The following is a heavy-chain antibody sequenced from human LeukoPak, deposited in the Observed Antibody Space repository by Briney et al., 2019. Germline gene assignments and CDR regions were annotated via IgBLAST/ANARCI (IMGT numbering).Heavy chain of an antibody. CDR3: ARESSESFDI. J-gene: IGHJ3*02. Sequence: PGGSLRLSCAASGLTFTSHSMNWVRQAPGKGLEWVSSIGSRSTSIYYADSVKGRFTISRDNAKNSLYLQMNSLRAEDTAVYYCARESSESFDIWGQGTMVTVSS. CDR2: IGSRSTSI. D-gene: IGHD6-25*01. CDR1: GLTFTSHS. V-gene: IGHV3-21*01.